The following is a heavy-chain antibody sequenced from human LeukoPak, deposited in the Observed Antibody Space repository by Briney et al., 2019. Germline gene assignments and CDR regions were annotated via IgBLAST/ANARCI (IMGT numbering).Heavy chain of an antibody. V-gene: IGHV1-69*02. D-gene: IGHD3-22*01. CDR1: GGTFSSYT. J-gene: IGHJ3*02. Sequence: ASVKVSCKASGGTFSSYTISWVRQAPGQGLEWMGRIIPILGIANYAQKFQGRVTITTDESTSTAYMELSSLRSEDTAVYYCAETYYYDSSDTEGAFDIWGQGTMVTVSS. CDR3: AETYYYDSSDTEGAFDI. CDR2: IIPILGIA.